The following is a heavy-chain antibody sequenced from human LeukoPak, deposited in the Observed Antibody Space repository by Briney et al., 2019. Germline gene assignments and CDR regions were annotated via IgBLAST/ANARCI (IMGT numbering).Heavy chain of an antibody. D-gene: IGHD3-10*01. J-gene: IGHJ4*02. V-gene: IGHV3-53*01. Sequence: PGGSLRLSCAASGFSVSTDHMSWVRQAPGKGLEWVSVIYNDGSTYYADTVKGRFTISRDNSKNTVDLQVSSLRAEDTAVYYCARAGITMVRGVIISNAYFDYWGQGTLVTVSS. CDR2: IYNDGST. CDR1: GFSVSTDH. CDR3: ARAGITMVRGVIISNAYFDY.